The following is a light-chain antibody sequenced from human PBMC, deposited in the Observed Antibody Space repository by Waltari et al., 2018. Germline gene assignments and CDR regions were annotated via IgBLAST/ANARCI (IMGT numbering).Light chain of an antibody. Sequence: QSVLTQPPSVSGTPGQRVTISCSGSSSNIGSRTMNWYRQLPGTAPKLLIFSNQLRPAGVPDRLSASKSGTSASLIISGLQSEDEGTYYCSTWDDSLNNLVFGGGTKLTVL. CDR3: STWDDSLNNLV. J-gene: IGLJ2*01. V-gene: IGLV1-44*01. CDR2: SNQ. CDR1: SSNIGSRT.